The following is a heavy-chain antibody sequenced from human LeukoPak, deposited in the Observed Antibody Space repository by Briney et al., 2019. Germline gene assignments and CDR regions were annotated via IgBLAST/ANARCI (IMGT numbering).Heavy chain of an antibody. J-gene: IGHJ4*02. CDR2: MNPNSGNT. CDR3: ARGRSTGYPYYFEY. V-gene: IGHV1-8*03. D-gene: IGHD5-12*01. Sequence: ASAKVSCKASGYTFTSYDINWVRQATGQGLEWMGWMNPNSGNTGYAQKFQGRVTITRNTSISTAYMELSGLRSEDTAVYYCARGRSTGYPYYFEYWGQGTLVTVSS. CDR1: GYTFTSYD.